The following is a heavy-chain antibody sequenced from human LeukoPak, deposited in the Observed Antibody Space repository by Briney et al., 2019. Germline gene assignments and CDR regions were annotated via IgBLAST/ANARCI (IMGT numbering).Heavy chain of an antibody. D-gene: IGHD3-22*01. CDR1: GGSIISSSYY. CDR2: ISYTGNT. V-gene: IGHV4-39*01. Sequence: PSETLSLTCTVSGGSIISSSYYWGWISQPPGKGLEWIGTISYTGNTYYNPSLKSRVTISVDTSKNQFSLKLSSVTAADTTVYYCARQDSSGYYDYYLDYWGQGTLVTVSS. CDR3: ARQDSSGYYDYYLDY. J-gene: IGHJ4*02.